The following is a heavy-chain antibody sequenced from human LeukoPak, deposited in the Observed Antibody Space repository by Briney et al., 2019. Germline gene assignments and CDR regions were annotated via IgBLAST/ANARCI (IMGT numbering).Heavy chain of an antibody. J-gene: IGHJ4*02. CDR1: GYTCTSYD. V-gene: IGHV1-8*01. CDR3: ARAGYTSGRGEGGSGY. D-gene: IGHD6-19*01. CDR2: MNPNSANT. Sequence: ASVKVSCKASGYTCTSYDIDWVRQATGQGLEWMGWMNPNSANTGYAQKFQGRVTMTRNTSISTAYMELSSLRSEDTAVYYCARAGYTSGRGEGGSGYWGQGTLVTVSS.